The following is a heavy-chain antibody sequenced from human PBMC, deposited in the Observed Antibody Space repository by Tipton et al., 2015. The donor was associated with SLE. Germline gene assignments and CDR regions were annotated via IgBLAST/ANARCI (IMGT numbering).Heavy chain of an antibody. D-gene: IGHD6-13*01. CDR1: GFTFSSYW. V-gene: IGHV3-7*04. Sequence: SLRLSCAASGFTFSSYWMSWVRQAPGKGLEWVANIKQDGSEKYYVDSVKGRFTISRDNAKNSLYLQMNSLRAEDTAVYYCARALGAAAGRGPSWFDPWSQGTLVTVSS. CDR2: IKQDGSEK. CDR3: ARALGAAAGRGPSWFDP. J-gene: IGHJ5*02.